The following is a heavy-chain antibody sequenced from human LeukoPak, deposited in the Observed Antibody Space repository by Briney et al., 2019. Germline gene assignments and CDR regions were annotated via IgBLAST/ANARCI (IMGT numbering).Heavy chain of an antibody. CDR2: ISGSGGST. CDR1: GFTFSSYA. CDR3: AKGLRLSRGYSGYDYHYFDY. V-gene: IGHV3-23*01. Sequence: PGGSLRLSCAASGFTFSSYAMSWVRPAPGKGLEWVSAISGSGGSTYYADSVKGRFTISRDNSKNTLYLQMNSLRAEDTAVYYCAKGLRLSRGYSGYDYHYFDYWGQGTLVTVSS. D-gene: IGHD5-12*01. J-gene: IGHJ4*02.